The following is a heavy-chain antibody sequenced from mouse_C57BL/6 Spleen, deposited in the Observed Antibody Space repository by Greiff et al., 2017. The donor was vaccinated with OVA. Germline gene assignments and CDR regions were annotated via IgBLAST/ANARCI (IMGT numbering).Heavy chain of an antibody. V-gene: IGHV1-55*01. Sequence: VQLQQPGAELVKPGASVKMSCKASGYTFTSYWITWVKQRPGQGLEWIGEIYPGSGSTNYNEKFKSKATLTVDTSSSTAYMQLSSLTSEDSAVYYCARGGNYYGSSYVRAMDYWGQGTSVTVSS. D-gene: IGHD1-1*01. CDR1: GYTFTSYW. CDR3: ARGGNYYGSSYVRAMDY. J-gene: IGHJ4*01. CDR2: IYPGSGST.